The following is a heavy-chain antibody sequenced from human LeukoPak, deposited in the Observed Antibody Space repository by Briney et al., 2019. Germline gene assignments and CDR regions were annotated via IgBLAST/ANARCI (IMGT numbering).Heavy chain of an antibody. CDR2: ISAYNGNT. V-gene: IGHV1-18*01. Sequence: GASVKVSCKASGYTFTSYGISWVRQAPGQGLEWMGWISAYNGNTNYAQKLQGRVTMTTDTATSTAYMELRSLRSDDTAVYYCARGAVVVVPAASRFDTWGQGTMVTVSS. J-gene: IGHJ5*02. CDR3: ARGAVVVVPAASRFDT. D-gene: IGHD2-2*01. CDR1: GYTFTSYG.